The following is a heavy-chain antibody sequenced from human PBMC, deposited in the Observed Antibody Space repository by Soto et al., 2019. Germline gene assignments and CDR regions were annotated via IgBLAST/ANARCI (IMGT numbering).Heavy chain of an antibody. D-gene: IGHD2-15*01. CDR1: GFTFSSYS. CDR2: ISSSSSTI. J-gene: IGHJ3*02. V-gene: IGHV3-48*01. CDR3: ARIVVVAGCSAFDI. Sequence: XXSLRLSCAASGFTFSSYSMDWVPQAPGKGLEWVSYISSSSSTIYYADSVKGRFTISRDNAKNSPYLQMNSLRAEDTAVYYCARIVVVAGCSAFDIWGQGTMVTVSS.